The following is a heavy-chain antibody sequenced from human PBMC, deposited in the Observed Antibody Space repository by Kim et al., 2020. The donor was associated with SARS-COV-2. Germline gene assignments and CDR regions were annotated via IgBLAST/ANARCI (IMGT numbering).Heavy chain of an antibody. V-gene: IGHV4-31*03. CDR1: GGSISSGGYY. Sequence: SETLSLTCTVSGGSISSGGYYWSWIRQHPGKGLEWIGYIYYSGSTSYNPSLKSRVTISVDTSKNQFPLKLSSVTAADTAVYYCARSPNYYDSSGYYYVDYWGQGTLVTVSS. CDR2: IYYSGST. D-gene: IGHD3-22*01. CDR3: ARSPNYYDSSGYYYVDY. J-gene: IGHJ4*02.